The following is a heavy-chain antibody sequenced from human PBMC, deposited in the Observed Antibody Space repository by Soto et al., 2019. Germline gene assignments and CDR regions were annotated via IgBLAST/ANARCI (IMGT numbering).Heavy chain of an antibody. Sequence: ASVKVSCKASGGTFSSYAISWVRQAPGQGLEWMGGIIPIFGTANYAQKFQGRVTITADKSTSTAYMELSSLRSEDTAVYYCASGGSGSYYRIYYYYGMDVWGQGTTVTVSS. V-gene: IGHV1-69*06. J-gene: IGHJ6*02. CDR1: GGTFSSYA. CDR3: ASGGSGSYYRIYYYYGMDV. CDR2: IIPIFGTA. D-gene: IGHD3-10*01.